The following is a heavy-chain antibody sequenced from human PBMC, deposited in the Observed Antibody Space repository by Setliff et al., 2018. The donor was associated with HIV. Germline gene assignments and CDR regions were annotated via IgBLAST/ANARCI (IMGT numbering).Heavy chain of an antibody. CDR2: IKQDGSEK. J-gene: IGHJ4*02. Sequence: GGSLRLSCAASGFTFSGYWMSWVRQAPGKGLEWVANIKQDGSEKYYVDSVKGRFTISRDNAQNSLYLQMNSLRAEDTALYYCARVVVGLYYFDYWGQGTLVTVSS. D-gene: IGHD2-15*01. V-gene: IGHV3-7*01. CDR1: GFTFSGYW. CDR3: ARVVVGLYYFDY.